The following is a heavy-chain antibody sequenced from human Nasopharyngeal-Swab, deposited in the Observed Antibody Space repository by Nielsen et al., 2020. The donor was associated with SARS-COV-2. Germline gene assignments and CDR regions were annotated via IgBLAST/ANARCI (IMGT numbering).Heavy chain of an antibody. Sequence: GGSLRLSCAASGFSITTYGMTWVRQAPGKGLEWISGISELGTGIYYADSVWGRFTISRDNTKNFLYLDMNSLRVEDTAVYYCARDRWAAAANIFLDSWGQGTPVTVSS. CDR1: GFSITTYG. V-gene: IGHV3-23*01. J-gene: IGHJ4*02. CDR2: ISELGTGI. D-gene: IGHD6-13*01. CDR3: ARDRWAAAANIFLDS.